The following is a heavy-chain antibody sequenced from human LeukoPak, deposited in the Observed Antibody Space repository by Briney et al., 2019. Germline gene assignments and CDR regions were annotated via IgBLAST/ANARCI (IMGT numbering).Heavy chain of an antibody. CDR2: IRSRANSYVK. CDR1: GFAFSGSA. V-gene: IGHV3-73*01. CDR3: ARDHLYCSGGSCYPDAFDI. J-gene: IGHJ3*02. D-gene: IGHD2-15*01. Sequence: GGSLRLSCVASGFAFSGSALPWVRQASGKGLEWVGRIRSRANSYVKTHAASVEGRFTISRDNSKNTLYLQMNSLRAEDTAVYYCARDHLYCSGGSCYPDAFDIWGQGTMVTVSS.